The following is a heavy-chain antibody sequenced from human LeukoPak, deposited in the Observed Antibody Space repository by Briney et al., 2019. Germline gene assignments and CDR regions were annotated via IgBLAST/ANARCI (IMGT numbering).Heavy chain of an antibody. V-gene: IGHV3-30-3*01. J-gene: IGHJ4*02. Sequence: GGSLRLSCAASGFTFSSYAMHWVRQAPGKGLEWVAVISYDGSNKYYADSVKGRFTISRDNSQNTLYLQMNSLRAEDTAVYYCAREWNLDYWGQGTLVTVSS. D-gene: IGHD1-1*01. CDR2: ISYDGSNK. CDR3: AREWNLDY. CDR1: GFTFSSYA.